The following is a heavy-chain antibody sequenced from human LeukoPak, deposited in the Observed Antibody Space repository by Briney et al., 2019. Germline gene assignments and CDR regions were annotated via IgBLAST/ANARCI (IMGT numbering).Heavy chain of an antibody. CDR1: GGSFSSYA. Sequence: GASVKVSCKASGGSFSSYAILWVRQAPGQGLEWMGGINPVFNTPHYAPKFQGRVTITMDESTSTVYMELSSLKSEDTAVFYCARVGARDCSSNSCWGWLDPWGQGTLVTVSS. CDR2: INPVFNTP. CDR3: ARVGARDCSSNSCWGWLDP. V-gene: IGHV1-69*05. D-gene: IGHD2-2*01. J-gene: IGHJ5*02.